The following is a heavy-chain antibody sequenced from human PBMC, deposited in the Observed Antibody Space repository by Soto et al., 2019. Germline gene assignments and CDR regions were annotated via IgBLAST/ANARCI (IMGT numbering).Heavy chain of an antibody. CDR2: VSHDGINT. CDR1: GFTFTNYP. J-gene: IGHJ4*02. D-gene: IGHD1-26*01. Sequence: QVQLVESGGGVVQPGRSLRLSCAASGFTFTNYPMHWVRQAPGKGLEWVAVVSHDGINTYYEDSVKGRFTISRDNSKNTLYLQLNSLRTEDTAVFYCAREKTVGGIRLDNWGQGTLVTVSS. V-gene: IGHV3-30-3*01. CDR3: AREKTVGGIRLDN.